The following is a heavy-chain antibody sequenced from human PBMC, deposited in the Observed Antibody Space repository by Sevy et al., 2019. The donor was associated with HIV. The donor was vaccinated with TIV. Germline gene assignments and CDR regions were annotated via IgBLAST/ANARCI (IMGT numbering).Heavy chain of an antibody. J-gene: IGHJ6*02. D-gene: IGHD6-19*01. CDR1: GYTFTSYG. CDR2: ISAYNGNT. Sequence: ASVKVSCKASGYTFTSYGISWVRQAPGQGLEWMGWISAYNGNTNYAQKLQGRVTMTTDTSTSTAYMELRSLRSDDTAVYYCAGDRVAVDYYGMDVWGQGTTVTVSS. V-gene: IGHV1-18*01. CDR3: AGDRVAVDYYGMDV.